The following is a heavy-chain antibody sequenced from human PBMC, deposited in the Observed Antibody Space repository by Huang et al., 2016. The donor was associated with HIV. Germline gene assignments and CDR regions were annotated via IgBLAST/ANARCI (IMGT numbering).Heavy chain of an antibody. Sequence: QMRFQESGPGLVKPSGTLSLTCNVSGGSINTGRYYWGWIRQPPGKGLDWVGSLFETGKMRYEPSLKGRLAMSADTSKNQFSLNLSSVTAADTAIYYCARNHDFWRGRMFAISYFDVWGRGTLVTVAS. D-gene: IGHD3-3*01. V-gene: IGHV4-39*01. CDR2: LFETGKM. CDR3: ARNHDFWRGRMFAISYFDV. J-gene: IGHJ2*01. CDR1: GGSINTGRYY.